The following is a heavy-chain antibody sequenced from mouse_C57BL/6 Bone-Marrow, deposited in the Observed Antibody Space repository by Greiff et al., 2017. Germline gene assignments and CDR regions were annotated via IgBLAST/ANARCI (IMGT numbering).Heavy chain of an antibody. CDR3: ARYKTGIAMDY. CDR1: GYTFTSYG. V-gene: IGHV1-81*01. D-gene: IGHD4-1*01. J-gene: IGHJ4*01. CDR2: IYPRSGNT. Sequence: VQLQQSGAELARPGASVKLSCKASGYTFTSYGISWVKQRTGQGLEWIGEIYPRSGNTSYNEKFKGKATLTADKSSSTAYMELRSLTSEDSAVYFCARYKTGIAMDYWGQGTSVTVSS.